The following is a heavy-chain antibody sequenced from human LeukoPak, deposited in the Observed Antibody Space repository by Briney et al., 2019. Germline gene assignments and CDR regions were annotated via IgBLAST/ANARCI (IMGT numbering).Heavy chain of an antibody. CDR1: GYTFTSYY. CDR2: INPSGGST. CDR3: ARDMEAAAGAWGVGGYNYYYGLDV. D-gene: IGHD6-13*01. J-gene: IGHJ6*02. Sequence: ASVKVSCKASGYTFTSYYMHWVRQAPGQGLEWMGIINPSGGSTSYAQKFQGRVTMTRDTSTSTVYMELSSLRAEDTAVYYCARDMEAAAGAWGVGGYNYYYGLDVWGQGTTVTVSS. V-gene: IGHV1-46*01.